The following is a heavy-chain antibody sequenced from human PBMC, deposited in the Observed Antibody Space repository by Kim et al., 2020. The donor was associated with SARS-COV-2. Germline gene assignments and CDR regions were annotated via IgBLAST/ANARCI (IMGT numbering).Heavy chain of an antibody. V-gene: IGHV3-21*01. Sequence: GGSLRLSCAASGFTFSSYSMNWVRQAPGKGLEWVSSISSSSSYIYYADSVKGRFTISRDNAKNSLYLQMNSLRAEDTAVYYCARDNNGSGGANYWGQGTLVTVSS. CDR1: GFTFSSYS. J-gene: IGHJ4*02. D-gene: IGHD3-10*01. CDR2: ISSSSSYI. CDR3: ARDNNGSGGANY.